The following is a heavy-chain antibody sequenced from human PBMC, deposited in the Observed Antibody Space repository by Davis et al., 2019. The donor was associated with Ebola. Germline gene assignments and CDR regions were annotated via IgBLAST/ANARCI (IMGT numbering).Heavy chain of an antibody. J-gene: IGHJ4*02. CDR2: ISYDGSNK. V-gene: IGHV3-30*03. Sequence: GESLKISCAASGFTFSSYGMHWVRQAPGKGLEWVAVISYDGSNKYYADSVKGRFTVSRDNAKNTLYLEMNSLTAEDTAVYYCSRDVNFEFYDYWGQGTLVTVSS. D-gene: IGHD1-20*01. CDR3: SRDVNFEFYDY. CDR1: GFTFSSYG.